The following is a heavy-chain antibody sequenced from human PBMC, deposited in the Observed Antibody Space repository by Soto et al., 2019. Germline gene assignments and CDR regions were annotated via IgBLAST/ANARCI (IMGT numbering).Heavy chain of an antibody. CDR3: ARDWASLYDSSGYCFDY. CDR1: GFTFSDYY. V-gene: IGHV3-11*06. CDR2: ISSSSSYT. J-gene: IGHJ4*02. Sequence: GGSLRLSCAASGFTFSDYYMSWIRQAPGKGLEWVSYISSSSSYTNYADSVKGRFTISRDNAKNSLYLQMNSLRAEDTAVYYCARDWASLYDSSGYCFDYWGQGTLVTVSS. D-gene: IGHD3-22*01.